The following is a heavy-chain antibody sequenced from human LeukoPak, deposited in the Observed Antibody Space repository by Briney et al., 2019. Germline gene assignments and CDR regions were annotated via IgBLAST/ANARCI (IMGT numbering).Heavy chain of an antibody. CDR3: ARIAVADEYYYYTMDV. J-gene: IGHJ6*02. D-gene: IGHD6-19*01. V-gene: IGHV3-33*01. CDR1: GFSFSSYG. CDR2: IWYDGSNK. Sequence: PGRSLRLSCAASGFSFSSYGMHWVRQAPGKGLEWVAVIWYDGSNKFYADSVKGRFTISRENSKNTLYLQMNILRAEDTAVYFCARIAVADEYYYYTMDVWGQGTPVTVS.